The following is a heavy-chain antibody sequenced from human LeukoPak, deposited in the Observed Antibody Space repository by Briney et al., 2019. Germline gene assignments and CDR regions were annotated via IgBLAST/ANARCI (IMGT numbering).Heavy chain of an antibody. CDR2: IYHSGST. CDR1: GYSISSGYY. V-gene: IGHV4-38-2*02. CDR3: ARDRHAYCGGDCYPIYYYYYYMDV. J-gene: IGHJ6*03. D-gene: IGHD2-21*01. Sequence: SETLSLTCTVSGYSISSGYYWGWIRQPPGKGLEWIGSIYHSGSTYYNPSLKSRVTISVDRSKNQFSLKLSSVTAADTAVYYCARDRHAYCGGDCYPIYYYYYYMDVWGKGTTVTVSS.